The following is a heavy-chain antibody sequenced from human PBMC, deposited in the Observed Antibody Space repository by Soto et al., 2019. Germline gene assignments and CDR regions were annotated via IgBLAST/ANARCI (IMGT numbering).Heavy chain of an antibody. Sequence: PPQTLSPTCTVYRRSISSATNYWAWIRQPPGKGLEWIANIYYSGSTFYNPSLKSRVTISLDTSKNQFSLKLRSVTAADTAVYYCARHEAGWYFDSWGQGTLVTVSS. J-gene: IGHJ4*02. V-gene: IGHV4-39*01. CDR1: RRSISSATNY. CDR2: IYYSGST. CDR3: ARHEAGWYFDS. D-gene: IGHD6-25*01.